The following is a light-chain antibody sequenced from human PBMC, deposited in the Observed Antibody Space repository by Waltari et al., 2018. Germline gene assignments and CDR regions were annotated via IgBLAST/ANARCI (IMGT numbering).Light chain of an antibody. V-gene: IGKV3-20*01. J-gene: IGKJ2*01. Sequence: EIVLTQSPGTLSLSLGERATLSCRGSQSISSSSLAWYQQKPGQAPRLLIYGASSRATGIPDRFSGSGSGADFSLTISRLEPEDFAVYYCQQYGSSPLYTFGQGTKLEIK. CDR2: GAS. CDR3: QQYGSSPLYT. CDR1: QSISSSS.